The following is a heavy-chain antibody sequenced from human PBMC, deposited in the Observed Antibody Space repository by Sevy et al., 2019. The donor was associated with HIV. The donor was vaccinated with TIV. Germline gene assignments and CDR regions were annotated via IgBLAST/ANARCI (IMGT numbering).Heavy chain of an antibody. CDR1: GFTFNIYG. CDR3: AKDSNNFYYGAENVGFDP. Sequence: GGSLRLSCAASGFTFNIYGMHWVRQAPGKGLEWVAFVWYLGDKKFYADSVKGRFTISRDNSKNTLYLQMNSLRAEDTAVYYCAKDSNNFYYGAENVGFDPWGQGTLVTVSS. V-gene: IGHV3-30*02. D-gene: IGHD3-10*01. CDR2: VWYLGDKK. J-gene: IGHJ5*02.